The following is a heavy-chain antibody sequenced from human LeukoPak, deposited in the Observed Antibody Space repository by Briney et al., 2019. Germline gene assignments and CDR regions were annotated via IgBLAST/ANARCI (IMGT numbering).Heavy chain of an antibody. CDR2: ISSSSSTI. CDR3: AREALRYFDWLGHNWFDP. D-gene: IGHD3-9*01. V-gene: IGHV3-48*01. CDR1: GFTFNNFA. J-gene: IGHJ5*02. Sequence: PGGSLRLSCAASGFTFNNFAMSWVRQAPGKGLEWVSYISSSSSTIYYADSVKGRFTISRDNAKNSLYLQMNSLRAEDTAVYYCAREALRYFDWLGHNWFDPWGQGTLVTVSS.